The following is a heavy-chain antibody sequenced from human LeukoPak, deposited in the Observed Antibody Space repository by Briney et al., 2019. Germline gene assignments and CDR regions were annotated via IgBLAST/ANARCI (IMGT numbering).Heavy chain of an antibody. Sequence: GGSLRLSCAASGFTFSSYWMSWVRQAPGKGLEWVANIKQDGSEKYYVDSVKGRFTISRDNAKNSLYLQMNSLRAEDTAVYFCARDATVGVPGTLYFDHWGQGTLVTVSS. CDR1: GFTFSSYW. D-gene: IGHD6-19*01. CDR3: ARDATVGVPGTLYFDH. V-gene: IGHV3-7*01. J-gene: IGHJ4*02. CDR2: IKQDGSEK.